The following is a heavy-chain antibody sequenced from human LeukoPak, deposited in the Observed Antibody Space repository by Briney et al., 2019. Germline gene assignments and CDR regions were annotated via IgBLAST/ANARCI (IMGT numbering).Heavy chain of an antibody. CDR1: GGSISTSY. CDR3: ARDTRDAFDI. J-gene: IGHJ3*02. CDR2: VYYSGNT. Sequence: SETLSLTCTVSGGSISTSYWNWIRQPPGKGLEWIGYVYYSGNTNYNPSLKSRVTISLDTSKNQFSLKLRSVTAADTAVYYCARDTRDAFDIWGQGTMVTVSS. V-gene: IGHV4-59*01.